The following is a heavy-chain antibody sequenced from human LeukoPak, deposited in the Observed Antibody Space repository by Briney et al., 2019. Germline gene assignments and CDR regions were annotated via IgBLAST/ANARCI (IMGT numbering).Heavy chain of an antibody. CDR2: ISDSGNT. V-gene: IGHV4-59*08. CDR3: ARRSNWGSLFPFDY. CDR1: LDSINSYY. Sequence: SETLSLTCSVSLDSINSYYWSWIRQPPGKGREWIGHISDSGNTKYSPSLKSRVTISRDTSKRQLSLQLTSVTAADTAVYYCARRSNWGSLFPFDYWGRGPLVPSPQ. J-gene: IGHJ4*02. D-gene: IGHD3-16*01.